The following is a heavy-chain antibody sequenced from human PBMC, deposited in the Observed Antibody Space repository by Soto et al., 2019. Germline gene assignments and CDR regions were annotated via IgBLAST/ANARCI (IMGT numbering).Heavy chain of an antibody. Sequence: GGSVRLSCAASGFTFSIYSMNWFRQAPGKGLEWVSYISSSSSTIYYADSVKGRFTISRDNAKNSLYLQMNSLRAEDTAVYYCARDSQQQYYYIWGSYRYARAFDIWGQGTMVTVSS. CDR3: ARDSQQQYYYIWGSYRYARAFDI. CDR2: ISSSSSTI. CDR1: GFTFSIYS. V-gene: IGHV3-48*01. D-gene: IGHD3-16*02. J-gene: IGHJ3*02.